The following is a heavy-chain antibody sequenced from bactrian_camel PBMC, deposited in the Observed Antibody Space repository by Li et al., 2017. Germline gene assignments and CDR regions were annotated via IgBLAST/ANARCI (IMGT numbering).Heavy chain of an antibody. CDR2: MSSSGRR. V-gene: IGHV3S53*01. Sequence: HVQLVESGGGLVQPGGSLRLSCAASGYISSNSCMGWFRQYPGKEREGVADMSSSGRRTYHASVKGRFTISRNNAKNIFFLQMDSLKPDDTGTYYCAADPLYGSCTLGSEFRIWGQGTQVTVS. J-gene: IGHJ4*01. CDR3: AADPLYGSCTLGSEFRI. CDR1: GYISSNSC. D-gene: IGHD6*01.